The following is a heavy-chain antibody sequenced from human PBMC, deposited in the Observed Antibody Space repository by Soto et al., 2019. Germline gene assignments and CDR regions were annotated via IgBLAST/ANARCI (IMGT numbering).Heavy chain of an antibody. J-gene: IGHJ6*02. CDR2: ISAYNGDT. D-gene: IGHD3-16*01. CDR3: AREGAPYYYYGMDV. V-gene: IGHV1-18*04. CDR1: GYTFTSYG. Sequence: ASVKVSCKASGYTFTSYGISWVRQAPGQGLEWMGWISAYNGDTNYAQKLQGRVTMTTDTSTSTAYMELRSLRSDDTAVYYCAREGAPYYYYGMDVWGQGTTVTVSS.